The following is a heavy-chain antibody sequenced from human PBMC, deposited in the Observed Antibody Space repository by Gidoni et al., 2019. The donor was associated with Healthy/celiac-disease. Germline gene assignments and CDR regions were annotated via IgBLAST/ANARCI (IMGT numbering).Heavy chain of an antibody. J-gene: IGHJ6*02. D-gene: IGHD3-10*01. Sequence: EVQLVESGGGLVQPGRSLRLSCAASGFTFDDYAMHWVRQAPGKGLEWVSGISWNSGSIGYADSVKGRFTISRDNAKNSLYLQMNSLRAEDTALYYCAKDASHYYGSGSYYNLYYYYGMDVWGQGTTVTVSS. CDR1: GFTFDDYA. V-gene: IGHV3-9*01. CDR2: ISWNSGSI. CDR3: AKDASHYYGSGSYYNLYYYYGMDV.